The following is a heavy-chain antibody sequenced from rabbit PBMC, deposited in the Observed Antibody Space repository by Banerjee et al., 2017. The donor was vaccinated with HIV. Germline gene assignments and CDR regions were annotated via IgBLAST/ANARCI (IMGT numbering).Heavy chain of an antibody. D-gene: IGHD2-1*01. Sequence: QLKESGGGLVQPGGSLKLSCKASGFDFSTYYMSWVRQAPGKGLEWIGYIDPVFGSTYSASWVNGRFTISSHNAQNTLYLQLNSLTAADTATYFCARGVTMTMVTFNLWGQGTLVTVS. CDR1: GFDFSTYY. CDR2: IDPVFGST. J-gene: IGHJ4*01. CDR3: ARGVTMTMVTFNL. V-gene: IGHV1S7*01.